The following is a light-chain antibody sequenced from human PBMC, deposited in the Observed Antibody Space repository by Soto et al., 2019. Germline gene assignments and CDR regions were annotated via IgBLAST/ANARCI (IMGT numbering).Light chain of an antibody. CDR3: QQYYGAPFT. V-gene: IGKV4-1*01. J-gene: IGKJ4*01. Sequence: DIVMTQSPDSLAVSLGERATIHCKSSQSLLYKPNGKDYLAWYQQKSGQPPKVLIYWASTRESGVPDRVSGSGSGTDFTLTISSLQAEDVAVYYCQQYYGAPFTFGGGTKVDIK. CDR2: WAS. CDR1: QSLLYKPNGKDY.